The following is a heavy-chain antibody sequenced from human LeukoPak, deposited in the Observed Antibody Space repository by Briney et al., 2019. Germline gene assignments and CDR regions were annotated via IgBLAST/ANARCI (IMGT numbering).Heavy chain of an antibody. CDR3: ARATYDFWSGYYYYYYYYMDV. Sequence: IPSETLSLTCTVSGGSISSHYWSWIRQPPGKGLEGIGYIYYSGSTNYNPSLKSRVTISVDTSKNQFSLKLSSVTAADTAVYYCARATYDFWSGYYYYYYYYMDVWGKGTTVTVSS. V-gene: IGHV4-59*11. CDR1: GGSISSHY. J-gene: IGHJ6*03. CDR2: IYYSGST. D-gene: IGHD3-3*01.